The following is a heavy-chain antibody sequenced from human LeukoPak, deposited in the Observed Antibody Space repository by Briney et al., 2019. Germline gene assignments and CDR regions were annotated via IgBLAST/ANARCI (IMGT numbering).Heavy chain of an antibody. D-gene: IGHD3-3*01. CDR3: ARGLTPDGDFWSGYPLYWDV. V-gene: IGHV4-4*07. CDR2: IYTSGNT. Sequence: NSSETLSLTCTVSGGSITSYYWSWIRQPAGKGLEWTGRIYTSGNTNYNPSLKSRVTMSVDTSKNQFSLKLSSVTAADTAVYYCARGLTPDGDFWSGYPLYWDVWGKGTTVTVSS. CDR1: GGSITSYY. J-gene: IGHJ6*04.